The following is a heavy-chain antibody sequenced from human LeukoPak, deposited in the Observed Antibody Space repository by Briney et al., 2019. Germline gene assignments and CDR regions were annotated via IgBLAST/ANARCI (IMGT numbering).Heavy chain of an antibody. J-gene: IGHJ4*02. Sequence: GGSLRLSCAASGFTLSSYGMHWVRQAPGKGLEWVAVISYDGSNKYYADSVKGRFTISRDNSKNTLYLQMNSLRAEDTAVYYCARGVGRTGDRTKTLFDYWGQGTLVPVSS. V-gene: IGHV3-30*03. D-gene: IGHD7-27*01. CDR2: ISYDGSNK. CDR1: GFTLSSYG. CDR3: ARGVGRTGDRTKTLFDY.